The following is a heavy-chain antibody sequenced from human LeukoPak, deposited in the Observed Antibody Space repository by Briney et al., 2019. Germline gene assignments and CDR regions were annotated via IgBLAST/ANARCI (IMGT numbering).Heavy chain of an antibody. CDR2: ISWNSGSI. J-gene: IGHJ4*02. CDR3: AKDFHYDSSGYYSPFDY. CDR1: GFIFDDYA. Sequence: GGSLRLSCAASGFIFDDYAMHWVRQAPGRGLEWVSGISWNSGSIGYADSVKGRFTISRDNAKNSLYLQMNSLRAEDTALYYCAKDFHYDSSGYYSPFDYWGQGTLVTVSS. V-gene: IGHV3-9*01. D-gene: IGHD3-22*01.